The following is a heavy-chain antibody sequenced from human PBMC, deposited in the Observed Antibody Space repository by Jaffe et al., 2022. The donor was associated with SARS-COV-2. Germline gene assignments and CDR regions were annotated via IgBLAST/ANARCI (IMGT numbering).Heavy chain of an antibody. D-gene: IGHD1-26*01. CDR3: ARVWELAEGYFDY. CDR1: GFTFSSYG. J-gene: IGHJ4*02. CDR2: IWYDGSNK. Sequence: QVQLVESGGGVVQPGRSLRLSCAASGFTFSSYGMHWVRQAPGKGLEWVAVIWYDGSNKYYADSVKGRFTISRDNSKNTLYLQMNSLRAEDTAVYYCARVWELAEGYFDYWGQGTLVTVSS. V-gene: IGHV3-33*01.